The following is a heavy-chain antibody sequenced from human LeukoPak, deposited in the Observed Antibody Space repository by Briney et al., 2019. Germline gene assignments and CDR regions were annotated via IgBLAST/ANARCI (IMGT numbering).Heavy chain of an antibody. J-gene: IGHJ4*02. V-gene: IGHV3-53*01. Sequence: GGSLRLSCAASGFSVSNNYMSWVRQAPGKGLQWVSFIYDTGDTYYADSVRGRFTISRDNSKNTLYLQMNSLRAEDTAVYYCAKDALISYRGAWSQSDYWGQGTLVTVS. CDR2: IYDTGDT. CDR1: GFSVSNNY. CDR3: AKDALISYRGAWSQSDY. D-gene: IGHD2/OR15-2a*01.